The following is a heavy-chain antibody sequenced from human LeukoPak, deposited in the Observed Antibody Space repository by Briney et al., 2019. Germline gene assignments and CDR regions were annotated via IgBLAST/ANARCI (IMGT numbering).Heavy chain of an antibody. CDR1: GFTFSNYG. D-gene: IGHD6-19*01. J-gene: IGHJ4*02. CDR2: IWYDGSSK. V-gene: IGHV3-33*08. Sequence: GGSLRLSCAASGFTFSNYGMHWVRQAPGKGLEWVAVIWYDGSSKYYVDSVKGRFTISRDNSKNTLYLQMNSLRAEDTAVYYCARDRADPYYFDYWGQGTLVTVSS. CDR3: ARDRADPYYFDY.